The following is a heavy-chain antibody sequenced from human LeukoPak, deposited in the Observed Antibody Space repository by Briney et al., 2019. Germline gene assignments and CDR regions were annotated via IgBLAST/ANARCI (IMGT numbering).Heavy chain of an antibody. J-gene: IGHJ4*02. CDR3: ARIGSRYSSGWYVGY. CDR2: INHSGST. Sequence: PSETLSLTCAVYGGSFSGYYWSWIRQPPGKGLEWIGEINHSGSTNYNPSLKSRVTISVDTSKNQFSLKLSSVTAADTAVYYCARIGSRYSSGWYVGYWGQGTLVTVSS. CDR1: GGSFSGYY. D-gene: IGHD6-19*01. V-gene: IGHV4-34*01.